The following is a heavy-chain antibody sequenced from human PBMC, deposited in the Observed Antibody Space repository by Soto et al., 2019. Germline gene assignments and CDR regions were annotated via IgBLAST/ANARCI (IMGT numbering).Heavy chain of an antibody. Sequence: GGSLRLSCAASGFTFDDYAMHWVRQAPGKGLEWVSGISWNSGSIGYADSVKGRFTISRDNAKNSLYLQMNSLRAEDTALYYCAKSVGWSRGAFDIWGQGTMVTVSS. CDR2: ISWNSGSI. CDR3: AKSVGWSRGAFDI. J-gene: IGHJ3*02. V-gene: IGHV3-9*01. D-gene: IGHD3-10*01. CDR1: GFTFDDYA.